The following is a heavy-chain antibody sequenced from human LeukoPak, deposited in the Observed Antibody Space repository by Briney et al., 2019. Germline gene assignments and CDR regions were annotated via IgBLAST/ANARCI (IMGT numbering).Heavy chain of an antibody. CDR1: GYIFSSYY. J-gene: IGHJ4*02. V-gene: IGHV1-46*01. CDR3: ARDSPISGSYYGGHGY. D-gene: IGHD1-26*01. CDR2: INPSGGST. Sequence: GASVKVSCKASGYIFSSYYMHWVRQAPGQGLEWMGIINPSGGSTSYAQKFQGRVTMTRDTSTSTVYMELSSLRSEDTAVYYCARDSPISGSYYGGHGYWGQGTLVTVSS.